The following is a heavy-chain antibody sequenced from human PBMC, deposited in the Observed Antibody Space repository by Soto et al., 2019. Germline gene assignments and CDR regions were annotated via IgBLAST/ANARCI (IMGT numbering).Heavy chain of an antibody. D-gene: IGHD6-19*01. Sequence: QVQLQESGPGLVKPSETLSLTCTVSGGSVSNSYWSWIRQPPGKGLEGIGYIYYSGITNYNPSLTSRVTISVDTSKDQFSLKLSSVTAADTAVYYCARYHSSGWGAYDYWGQGTLVTVSS. J-gene: IGHJ4*02. CDR3: ARYHSSGWGAYDY. CDR2: IYYSGIT. V-gene: IGHV4-59*02. CDR1: GGSVSNSY.